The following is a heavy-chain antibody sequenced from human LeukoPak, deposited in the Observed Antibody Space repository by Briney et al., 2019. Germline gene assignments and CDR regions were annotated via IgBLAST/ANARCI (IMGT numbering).Heavy chain of an antibody. CDR1: GFTFSSYG. CDR3: SIHTSNRFDP. D-gene: IGHD2-2*01. J-gene: IGHJ5*02. CDR2: INQDGSEK. Sequence: GGSLRLSCAASGFTFSSYGMHWVRQAPGKGLEWVANINQDGSEKCYVDSVKGRFTISRDNAKNSLYLQMNSLRADDTAVYYCSIHTSNRFDPWGQGTLVTVSS. V-gene: IGHV3-7*02.